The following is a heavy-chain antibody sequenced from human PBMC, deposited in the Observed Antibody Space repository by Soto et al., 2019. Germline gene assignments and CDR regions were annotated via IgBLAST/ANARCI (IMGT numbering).Heavy chain of an antibody. J-gene: IGHJ6*02. CDR1: GDSVSSNSAA. CDR3: ARDQYYYGSGSYYQADGMDV. Sequence: SQTLSLTCAISGDSVSSNSAAWNWIRQSPSRGLEWLGRTYYRSKWYNDYAVSVKSRITINPDTSKNQFSLQLNSVTPEDTAVYYCARDQYYYGSGSYYQADGMDVWGQGTTVTVSS. CDR2: TYYRSKWYN. D-gene: IGHD3-10*01. V-gene: IGHV6-1*01.